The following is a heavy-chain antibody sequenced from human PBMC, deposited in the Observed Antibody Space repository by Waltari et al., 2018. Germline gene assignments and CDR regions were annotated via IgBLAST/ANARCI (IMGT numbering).Heavy chain of an antibody. V-gene: IGHV4-38-2*01. CDR1: GNSISDTYD. CDR3: GRRTRQLELDH. Sequence: QVQLQESGPGLVKPSETLSLTCAVSGNSISDTYDWSWIRQPPGKGLEWIGYVYGTTGITNYNPSLKRRVTISKDTSKNQFSLKLNSVTAADTAVYYCGRRTRQLELDHWGQGVLVTVSS. J-gene: IGHJ4*02. CDR2: VYGTTGIT. D-gene: IGHD1-26*01.